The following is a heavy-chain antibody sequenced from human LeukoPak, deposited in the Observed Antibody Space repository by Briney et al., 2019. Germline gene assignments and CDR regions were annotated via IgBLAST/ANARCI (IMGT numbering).Heavy chain of an antibody. CDR1: GGSISSYY. CDR2: IYTSGST. D-gene: IGHD4-17*01. CDR3: ARTYGDYGYWYFDL. V-gene: IGHV4-4*07. J-gene: IGHJ2*01. Sequence: SETLSLTCTVSGGSISSYYWSWIRQPAGKGLEWIGRIYTSGSTNYNPSLKSRVTMSVDTSKNQFSLKLSSVTAADTAVYYCARTYGDYGYWYFDLWVRATLVTVSS.